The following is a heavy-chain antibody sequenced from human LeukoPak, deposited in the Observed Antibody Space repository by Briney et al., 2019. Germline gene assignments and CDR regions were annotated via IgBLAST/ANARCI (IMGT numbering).Heavy chain of an antibody. CDR2: INHSGST. Sequence: SETLSLTCAVYGGSFSGYYWSWIRQPPGKGLEWIGEINHSGSTNYNPSLKSRVTISVGTSRNQFSLKLSSVTAADAAVYYCARGNAYYDFWSGYYTYYGMDVWGQGTTVTVSS. CDR1: GGSFSGYY. J-gene: IGHJ6*02. D-gene: IGHD3-3*01. V-gene: IGHV4-34*01. CDR3: ARGNAYYDFWSGYYTYYGMDV.